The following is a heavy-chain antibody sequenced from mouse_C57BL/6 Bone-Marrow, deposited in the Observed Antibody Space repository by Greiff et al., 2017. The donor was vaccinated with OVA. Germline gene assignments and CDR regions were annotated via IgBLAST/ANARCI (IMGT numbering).Heavy chain of an antibody. CDR3: ARGVGPSFDY. CDR2: IYPSDSET. V-gene: IGHV1-61*01. Sequence: QVQLQQPGAELVRPGSSVKLSCKASGYTFTSYWLDWVKQRPGQGLEWIGNIYPSDSETHYNQKFKDKATLTVDKSSSTAYMQLSSLTSEDSAVYDCARGVGPSFDYWGQGTTLTVSS. D-gene: IGHD4-1*01. CDR1: GYTFTSYW. J-gene: IGHJ2*01.